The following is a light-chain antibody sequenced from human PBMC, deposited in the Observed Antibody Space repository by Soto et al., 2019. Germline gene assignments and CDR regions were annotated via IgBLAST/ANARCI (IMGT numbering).Light chain of an antibody. CDR3: QQRSNWRGT. J-gene: IGKJ4*01. V-gene: IGKV3-11*01. Sequence: EIVLTQSPVTLFLSPGERATLSCRASQSISKYLAWYQQKPGQAPRLLIYDASNRAAGIPARFTGSGSGTDFTLTISSLEPEDFAVYYCQQRSNWRGTFGGGTKVEIK. CDR2: DAS. CDR1: QSISKY.